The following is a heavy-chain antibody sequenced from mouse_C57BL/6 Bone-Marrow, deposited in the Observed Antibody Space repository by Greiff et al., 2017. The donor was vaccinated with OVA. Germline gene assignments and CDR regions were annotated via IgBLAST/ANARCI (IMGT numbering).Heavy chain of an antibody. CDR1: GYTFTSYD. J-gene: IGHJ1*03. D-gene: IGHD1-1*01. Sequence: QVQLQQSGPELVKPGASVKLSCKASGYTFTSYDINWVKQRPGKGLEWIGGIYPGDGSTKYNEKFKGKATLTVDTSSSTAYMELHSLTSEDSAVYFCARGGYGSNWYFDVWGTGTTVTVSS. V-gene: IGHV1-85*01. CDR3: ARGGYGSNWYFDV. CDR2: IYPGDGST.